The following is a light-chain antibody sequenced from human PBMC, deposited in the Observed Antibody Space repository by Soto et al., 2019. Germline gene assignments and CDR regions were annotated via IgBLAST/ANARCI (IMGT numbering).Light chain of an antibody. CDR1: STNVGTYQA. CDR3: CAYVSSNTLL. Sequence: QSALTQPASVSGSPGQSVTISCTGTSTNVGTYQAISWYQQHPGKAPKLILYEVSQRPSGVSDRFSGSKSGNTASLIISGLQGDDEGDYYCCAYVSSNTLLFGGGTKLTVL. J-gene: IGLJ3*02. CDR2: EVS. V-gene: IGLV2-23*02.